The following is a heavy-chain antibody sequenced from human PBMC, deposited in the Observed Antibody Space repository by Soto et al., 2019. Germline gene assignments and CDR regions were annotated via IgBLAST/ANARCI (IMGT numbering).Heavy chain of an antibody. CDR1: GGTFSSYA. V-gene: IGHV1-69*11. CDR2: IIPMIGTA. Sequence: QVQLVQSGAEVKKPGSSVKVSCKASGGTFSSYAISWVRQAPGQGLEWMGRIIPMIGTANYAQKFQGRVTINADESTSTAFRELSSLRSEDTAIYYCAKETNPFAADYYYYGMDVWGQGTAVTVSS. J-gene: IGHJ6*02. CDR3: AKETNPFAADYYYYGMDV. D-gene: IGHD6-25*01.